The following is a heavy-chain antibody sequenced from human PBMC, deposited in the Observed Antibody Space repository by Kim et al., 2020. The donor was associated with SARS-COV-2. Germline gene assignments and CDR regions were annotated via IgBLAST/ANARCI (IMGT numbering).Heavy chain of an antibody. V-gene: IGHV4-31*02. Sequence: SRKSRVTISGDTSKNQFSLKLSSVTAADTAVYYCARGRITIFGVVTEFDYWGQGTLVTVSS. CDR3: ARGRITIFGVVTEFDY. D-gene: IGHD3-3*01. J-gene: IGHJ4*02.